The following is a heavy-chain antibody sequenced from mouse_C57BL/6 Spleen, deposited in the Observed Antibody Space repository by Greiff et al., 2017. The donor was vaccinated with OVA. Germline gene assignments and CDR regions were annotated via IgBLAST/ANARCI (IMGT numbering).Heavy chain of an antibody. Sequence: QVHVKQPGTELVKPGASVKLSRKASGYTFTSYWMHWVKQRPGQGLEWIGNINPSNGGTNYNEKFKSKATLTVDKSSSTAYMQLSSLTSEDSAVYYCASRGFDYDVFAYWGQGTLVTVSA. CDR2: INPSNGGT. V-gene: IGHV1-53*01. CDR3: ASRGFDYDVFAY. D-gene: IGHD2-4*01. J-gene: IGHJ3*01. CDR1: GYTFTSYW.